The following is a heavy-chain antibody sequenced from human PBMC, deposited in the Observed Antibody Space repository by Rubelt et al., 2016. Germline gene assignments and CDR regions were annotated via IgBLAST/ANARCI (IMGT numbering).Heavy chain of an antibody. CDR3: ASYLNWNYEVEWDD. CDR1: GGTFSSYA. CDR2: IIPIFGTA. D-gene: IGHD1-7*01. J-gene: IGHJ4*02. V-gene: IGHV1-69*01. Sequence: QVQLVQSGAEVKKPGSSVKVSCKASGGTFSSYAISWVRQAPGQGLEWMGGIIPIFGTADYARKFRGGVTVTADESTSTAYMELGSLRSDDTAVYYCASYLNWNYEVEWDDWGQGTLVTVSS.